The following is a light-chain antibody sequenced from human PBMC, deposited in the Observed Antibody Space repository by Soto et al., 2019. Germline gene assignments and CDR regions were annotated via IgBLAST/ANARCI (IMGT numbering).Light chain of an antibody. CDR2: VAA. J-gene: IGKJ1*01. CDR1: QSISPY. CDR3: QQSYSGPWT. Sequence: DIQMTQSPSSLSASVGDTVSISCRASQSISPYLNWYQQKPGKAPNLLIYVAARLQSGVPSRFSGSGSGTNFTLTISSLQPEDSANYYCQQSYSGPWTFGPGTKVEIK. V-gene: IGKV1-39*01.